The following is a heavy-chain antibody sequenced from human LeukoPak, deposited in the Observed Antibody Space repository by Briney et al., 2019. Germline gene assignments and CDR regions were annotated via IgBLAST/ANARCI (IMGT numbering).Heavy chain of an antibody. Sequence: PSETLSLTCHVSGGYITTYYWSWIRQPPGKGVEWIGYAYYSGSNEYNPSLRSRVTMSADASRNQFSLTLSSVTAADTAIYYCATLNIESSSGWFFRSWGQGTLVSVSS. CDR2: AYYSGSN. CDR1: GGYITTYY. CDR3: ATLNIESSSGWFFRS. J-gene: IGHJ5*02. V-gene: IGHV4-59*01. D-gene: IGHD6-19*01.